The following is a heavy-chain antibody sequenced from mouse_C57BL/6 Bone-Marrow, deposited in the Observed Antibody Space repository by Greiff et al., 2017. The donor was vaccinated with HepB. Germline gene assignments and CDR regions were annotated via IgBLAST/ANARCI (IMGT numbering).Heavy chain of an antibody. CDR1: GYTFTDYY. D-gene: IGHD2-4*01. CDR2: INPNNGGT. CDR3: ASPYDYDATFYWYFDV. J-gene: IGHJ1*03. Sequence: EVQLQQSGPELVKPGASVKISCKASGYTFTDYYMNWVKQSHGKSLEWIGDINPNNGGTSYNQKFKGKATLTVDKSSSTAYMELRSLTSEDSAVYYCASPYDYDATFYWYFDVWGTGTTVTVSS. V-gene: IGHV1-26*01.